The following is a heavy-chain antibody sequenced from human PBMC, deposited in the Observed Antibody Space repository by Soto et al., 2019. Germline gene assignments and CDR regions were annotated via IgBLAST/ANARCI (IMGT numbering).Heavy chain of an antibody. CDR1: GGSMRDYY. D-gene: IGHD1-1*01. J-gene: IGHJ4*02. CDR2: IYYSGNT. Sequence: QVQLQESGPRLVKPSETLSLTCSVSGGSMRDYYWSWIRQSPGNGPEWIGYIYYSGNTNYNPSLKSRVTISVDMPKSLFSLKLNSVTAADTAVYYCARQLGLWQPLDYWGRGTLVTVSS. V-gene: IGHV4-59*01. CDR3: ARQLGLWQPLDY.